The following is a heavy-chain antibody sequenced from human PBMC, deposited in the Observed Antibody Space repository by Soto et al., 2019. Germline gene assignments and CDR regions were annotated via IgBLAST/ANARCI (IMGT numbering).Heavy chain of an antibody. CDR1: GGSISSSGYY. CDR2: IYYSGST. J-gene: IGHJ4*02. D-gene: IGHD1-1*01. V-gene: IGHV4-31*03. CDR3: ARWPQLEPRFDY. Sequence: QVQLQESGPGLLKPSQTLSLTCNVSGGSISSSGYYWSWIRQHPGKGLEWIGYIYYSGSTYYNPSLKSRVTISVDTSKNQFSLKLSSVTASDTAVYYCARWPQLEPRFDYWGQGTLVTVSS.